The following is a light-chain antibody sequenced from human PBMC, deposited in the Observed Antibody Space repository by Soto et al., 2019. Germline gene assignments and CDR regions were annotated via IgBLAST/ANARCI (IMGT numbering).Light chain of an antibody. J-gene: IGKJ1*01. Sequence: EIVLTQSPATLSLSPGERATLSCRASQSVTSSYFAWYQQKPGQAPRLLIYGASIRATGIPDRFSGSGSGTDFTLTISRLEPEDFEVYSCQQYGRSPPSFGQGTKVEIK. CDR3: QQYGRSPPS. CDR1: QSVTSSY. CDR2: GAS. V-gene: IGKV3-20*01.